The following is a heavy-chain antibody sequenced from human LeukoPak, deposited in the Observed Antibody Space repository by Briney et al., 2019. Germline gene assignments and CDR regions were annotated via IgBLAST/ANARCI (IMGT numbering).Heavy chain of an antibody. J-gene: IGHJ6*03. CDR2: ISAYNGYT. Sequence: GASVKVSCKASGYTFTSYGISWVRQAPGQGLEWMGWISAYNGYTNYTQKLQGRVTMTTDTSTSTAYMELRSLKSDDTAVYYCARVVRDYYYYYMDVWDKGTTVTVSS. V-gene: IGHV1-18*01. D-gene: IGHD2-21*01. CDR1: GYTFTSYG. CDR3: ARVVRDYYYYYMDV.